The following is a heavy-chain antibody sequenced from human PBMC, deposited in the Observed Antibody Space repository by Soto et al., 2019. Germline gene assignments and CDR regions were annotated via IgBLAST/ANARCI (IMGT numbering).Heavy chain of an antibody. CDR2: VSSSSSAI. CDR3: ARGTNDSISSKFDY. CDR1: GFTFSRYS. V-gene: IGHV3-48*02. D-gene: IGHD3-22*01. Sequence: EVQLVESGGGLVQPGGSLRLSCAASGFTFSRYSMNWVRQAPGKGLEWVSYVSSSSSAIYYADSVKGRFTISRDNARNSLYLQMTGLGDGDTAFYYGARGTNDSISSKFDYWGQGTLVT. J-gene: IGHJ4*02.